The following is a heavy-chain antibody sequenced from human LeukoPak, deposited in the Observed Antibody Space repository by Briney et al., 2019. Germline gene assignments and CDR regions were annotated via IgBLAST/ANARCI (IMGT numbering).Heavy chain of an antibody. Sequence: ASVTVSCKVSGYTLTELSMHWVRQAPGKGLEWMGGFDPEDGETIYAQKFQGRVTMTEDTSTDTAYMELSSLRSEDTAVYYCATGTYCSSTSCPMPSFDYWGQGTLVTVSS. J-gene: IGHJ4*02. CDR2: FDPEDGET. D-gene: IGHD2-2*01. CDR1: GYTLTELS. V-gene: IGHV1-24*01. CDR3: ATGTYCSSTSCPMPSFDY.